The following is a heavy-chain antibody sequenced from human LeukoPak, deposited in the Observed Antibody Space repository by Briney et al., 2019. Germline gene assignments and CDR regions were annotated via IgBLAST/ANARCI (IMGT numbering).Heavy chain of an antibody. Sequence: PSETLSLTCTLSAGSTSSSSYYSGWIRQPPGKGLEWIGSIYYRGSTYYNPSLKSRVTISVDTSKNQFSLKLSSVSAADTAVYYCARDRRHYYDSSGYPGAFQHWGQGTLVTVSS. CDR1: AGSTSSSSYY. V-gene: IGHV4-39*07. J-gene: IGHJ1*01. CDR2: IYYRGST. D-gene: IGHD3-22*01. CDR3: ARDRRHYYDSSGYPGAFQH.